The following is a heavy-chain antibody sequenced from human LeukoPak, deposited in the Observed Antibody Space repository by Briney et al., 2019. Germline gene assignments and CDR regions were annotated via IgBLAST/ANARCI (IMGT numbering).Heavy chain of an antibody. D-gene: IGHD6-19*01. V-gene: IGHV3-11*04. Sequence: GGSLRLSCAASGFTFSDNYMTWVRQAPGKGLEWLSYISGNGGVIQYADSVKGRFTISRDNAKNSLSLRMNSLSAEDTAVYYCATGYSSGWYFYFQHWGQGSLVSVSS. CDR3: ATGYSSGWYFYFQH. J-gene: IGHJ1*01. CDR1: GFTFSDNY. CDR2: ISGNGGVI.